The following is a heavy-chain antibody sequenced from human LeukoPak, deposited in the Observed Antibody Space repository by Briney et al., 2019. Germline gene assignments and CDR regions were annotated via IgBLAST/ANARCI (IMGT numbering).Heavy chain of an antibody. Sequence: GASVRVSCEASGYTFTDDNMHWVRQAPGQGLEWIGWINPNSGETNYAEKLQGRVTMTRDTSINTAYMELSSLRSDDTAVYFCARAVTGTGGLGYWGQGTLVTVSS. J-gene: IGHJ4*02. V-gene: IGHV1-2*02. CDR3: ARAVTGTGGLGY. D-gene: IGHD6-19*01. CDR2: INPNSGET. CDR1: GYTFTDDN.